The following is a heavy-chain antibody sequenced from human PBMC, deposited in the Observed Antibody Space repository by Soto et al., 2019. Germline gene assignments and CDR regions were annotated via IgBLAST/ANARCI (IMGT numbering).Heavy chain of an antibody. CDR2: IYHSGST. V-gene: IGHV4-30-2*01. J-gene: IGHJ5*02. CDR3: ARVVGADSSGYYYPWFDP. CDR1: AGSISSCGYS. Sequence: PSETLSLTCAVSAGSISSCGYSWSWIRQPPGKGLEWIGYIYHSGSTYYNPSLKSRVTISVDRSKNQFSLKLSSVTAADTAVYYCARVVGADSSGYYYPWFDPWGQGTLVTVSS. D-gene: IGHD3-22*01.